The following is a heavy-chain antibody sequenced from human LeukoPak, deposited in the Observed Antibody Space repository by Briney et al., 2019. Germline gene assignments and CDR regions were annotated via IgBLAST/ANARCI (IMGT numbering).Heavy chain of an antibody. J-gene: IGHJ4*02. V-gene: IGHV3-48*01. Sequence: GGSLRLSCAASGFTFSSYSMNWVRQAPGKGLEWVSYISSSSSTIYYADSVKGRFAISRDNAKNSLYLQMNSLRAEDTAVYYCARDIEAAGLFLDYWGQGTLVTVSS. CDR2: ISSSSSTI. CDR3: ARDIEAAGLFLDY. CDR1: GFTFSSYS. D-gene: IGHD6-13*01.